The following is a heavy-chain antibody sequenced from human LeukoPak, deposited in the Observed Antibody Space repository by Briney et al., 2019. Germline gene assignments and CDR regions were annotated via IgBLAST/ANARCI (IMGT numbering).Heavy chain of an antibody. CDR1: GFTFSSHE. D-gene: IGHD5-24*01. CDR2: ISSSGTI. J-gene: IGHJ3*02. Sequence: PGGSLRLSCGAPGFTFSSHEMNWVRQAQGKGLEWGSYISSSGTIYYADSVKGRFTISRDNAKNSLYLKMNSLRAEDTAVYYCARDDLETASSAFDIWGQGTMVTVSS. V-gene: IGHV3-48*03. CDR3: ARDDLETASSAFDI.